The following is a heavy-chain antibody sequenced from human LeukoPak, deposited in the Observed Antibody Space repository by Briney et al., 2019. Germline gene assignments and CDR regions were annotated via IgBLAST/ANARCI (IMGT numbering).Heavy chain of an antibody. D-gene: IGHD1-1*01. CDR2: IYHSGGT. Sequence: TLSLTCAVSGGSISSGGYSWSWIRQPPGKGLEWIGYIYHSGGTYYNPSLKSRVTISVDRSKNQSSLKLSSVTAADTAVYYCARGSTTGPDYYYGMDVWGQGTTVTVSS. CDR3: ARGSTTGPDYYYGMDV. J-gene: IGHJ6*02. V-gene: IGHV4-30-2*01. CDR1: GGSISSGGYS.